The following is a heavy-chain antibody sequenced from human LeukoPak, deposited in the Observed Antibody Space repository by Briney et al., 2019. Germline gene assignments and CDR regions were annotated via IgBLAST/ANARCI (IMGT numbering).Heavy chain of an antibody. CDR1: GGSISSSSYY. Sequence: SETLSLTCTVSGGSISSSSYYWGWIRQPPGKGLEWIGSIDSSGSTYYNPSLKSRVTISVETSKNQFSLKLSTVTAADTAVYYCARGPLLWFGANMEYYFDYWGQGTPLTVSS. D-gene: IGHD3-10*01. J-gene: IGHJ4*02. V-gene: IGHV4-39*07. CDR2: IDSSGST. CDR3: ARGPLLWFGANMEYYFDY.